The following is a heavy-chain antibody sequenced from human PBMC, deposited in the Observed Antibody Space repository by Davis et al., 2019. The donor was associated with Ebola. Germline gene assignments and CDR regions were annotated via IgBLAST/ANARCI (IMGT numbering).Heavy chain of an antibody. V-gene: IGHV1-2*06. CDR2: INPNSGGT. Sequence: AASVKVSCKASGYTFTNYYMHWVRQAPGQGLEWMGRINPNSGGTNYAQKFQGRVTMTRDTSTSTLYMELSSLRSEDTAVYYCARAIYYYDSSGYSDYWGQGTLVTVSS. CDR3: ARAIYYYDSSGYSDY. J-gene: IGHJ4*02. D-gene: IGHD3-22*01. CDR1: GYTFTNYY.